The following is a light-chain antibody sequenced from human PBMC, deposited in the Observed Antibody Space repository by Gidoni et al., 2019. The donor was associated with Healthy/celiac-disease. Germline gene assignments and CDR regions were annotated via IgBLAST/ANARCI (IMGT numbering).Light chain of an antibody. CDR2: AAS. CDR3: QQSYSTPPA. V-gene: IGKV1-39*01. Sequence: DIQMTQSPSSLSASVGDRVTITYRASQSISSYLNWYQQKPGKAPKLLIYAASSLQSGVPSRFSGSGSGTDFTLTISSLQPEDFATYYCQQSYSTPPAFXGXTKVXIK. CDR1: QSISSY. J-gene: IGKJ4*01.